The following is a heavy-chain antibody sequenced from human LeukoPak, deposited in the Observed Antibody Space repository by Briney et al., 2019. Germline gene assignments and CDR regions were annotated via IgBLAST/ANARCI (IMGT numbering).Heavy chain of an antibody. V-gene: IGHV3-30*03. D-gene: IGHD6-19*01. CDR1: GFTFSSYG. Sequence: GGSLRLSCAASGFTFSSYGMHWVRQAPGKGLEWVAVISYDGSNKYYADSVKGRFTISRDNSKNTLYLQMSSLRAEDTAVYYCAREGTAVAGEDYYYGMDVWGKGTTVTVSS. CDR3: AREGTAVAGEDYYYGMDV. CDR2: ISYDGSNK. J-gene: IGHJ6*04.